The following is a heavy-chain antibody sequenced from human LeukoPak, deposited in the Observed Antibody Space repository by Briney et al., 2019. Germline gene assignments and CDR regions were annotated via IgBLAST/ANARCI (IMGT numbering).Heavy chain of an antibody. Sequence: GGSLRLSCAASEFTFSSHSMNWVRQAPGKGLEWVAYISSSGAIIYYADSVKGRFTISRDNAKSSLFLQMHSLRAEDTAVYYCARAGTGWSLDYWGQGSLVTVSS. CDR3: ARAGTGWSLDY. V-gene: IGHV3-48*01. CDR2: ISSSGAII. CDR1: EFTFSSHS. J-gene: IGHJ4*02. D-gene: IGHD6-19*01.